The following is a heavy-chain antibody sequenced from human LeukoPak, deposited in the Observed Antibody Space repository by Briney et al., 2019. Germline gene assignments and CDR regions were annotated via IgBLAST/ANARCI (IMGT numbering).Heavy chain of an antibody. CDR3: ARAKTCTNGVCHSGGMDV. Sequence: PGRSLRLSCAASGFTFSSYDMHWVRQATGKGLDWVSAISTAGDTYYPGSVKGRFTISRENSKNSLYLQMNSLRAGDTAVYYCARAKTCTNGVCHSGGMDVWGQGTTVTVSS. J-gene: IGHJ6*02. V-gene: IGHV3-13*01. D-gene: IGHD2-8*01. CDR2: ISTAGDT. CDR1: GFTFSSYD.